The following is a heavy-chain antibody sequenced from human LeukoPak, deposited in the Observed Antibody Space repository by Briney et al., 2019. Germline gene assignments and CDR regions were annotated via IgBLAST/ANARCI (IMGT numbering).Heavy chain of an antibody. D-gene: IGHD3-10*01. CDR2: ISAYNGNT. V-gene: IGHV1-18*01. J-gene: IGHJ4*02. CDR3: ARTAMVRGVMIPYYFDY. CDR1: GYTFTRYA. Sequence: ASVKVSCKASGYTFTRYAFSWVRQAPGQGLEWMGWISAYNGNTNYAQKLQGRVTMTTDTSTSTAYMELRSLRSDDTAVYYCARTAMVRGVMIPYYFDYWGQGTLVTVSS.